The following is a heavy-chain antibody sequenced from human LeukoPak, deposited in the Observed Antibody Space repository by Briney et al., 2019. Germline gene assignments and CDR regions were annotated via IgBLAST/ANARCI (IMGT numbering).Heavy chain of an antibody. CDR3: ARGTVWRLGSYGLDV. CDR1: GFTVSSKY. D-gene: IGHD3-16*01. V-gene: IGHV3-53*01. J-gene: IGHJ6*02. Sequence: GGSLRLSCVASGFTVSSKYMSWVRQAPGKGLEWVSVIYSGGSTYYGESVKGRYTISRDNSKNTVYLQMNALRAEDSAVYYCARGTVWRLGSYGLDVWGQGTTVTVSS. CDR2: IYSGGST.